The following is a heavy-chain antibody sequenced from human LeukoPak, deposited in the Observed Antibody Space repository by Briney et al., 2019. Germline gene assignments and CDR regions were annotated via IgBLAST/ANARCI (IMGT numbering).Heavy chain of an antibody. V-gene: IGHV1-8*01. CDR2: MNPNSGNT. Sequence: EASVTVSCKASGYTFTSYDINWVRQAPGQGLEWMGWMNPNSGNTGYAQKFQGRVTMTRNTSISTAYMELRSLRSEDTAVYYCASSSSSWSDNWFDPWGQGTLVTVSS. J-gene: IGHJ5*02. D-gene: IGHD6-13*01. CDR1: GYTFTSYD. CDR3: ASSSSSWSDNWFDP.